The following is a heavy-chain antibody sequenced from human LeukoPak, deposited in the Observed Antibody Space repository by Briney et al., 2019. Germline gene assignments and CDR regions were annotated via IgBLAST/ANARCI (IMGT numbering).Heavy chain of an antibody. Sequence: ASVKVSCKVSGYTLTELSMHWVRQAPGKGLEWMGGFDPEDGETIYAQKFQGRVTMTTDTSTSTAYMELRSLRSDDTAVYYCAYYHVNEEPPTFWGQGTLVTVSS. CDR3: AYYHVNEEPPTF. J-gene: IGHJ4*02. CDR2: FDPEDGET. V-gene: IGHV1-24*01. D-gene: IGHD3-16*01. CDR1: GYTLTELS.